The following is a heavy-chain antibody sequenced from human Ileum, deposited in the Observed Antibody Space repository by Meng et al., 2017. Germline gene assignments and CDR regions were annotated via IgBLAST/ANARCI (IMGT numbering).Heavy chain of an antibody. CDR2: ISHSGSA. V-gene: IGHV4-4*02. CDR1: SGSISSNTY. Sequence: QVPLQESGPGRGRPSGTLSLTCAVSSGSISSNTYWSWVRQPPGKGLEWIGQISHSGSAYYNPSLKSRVTMSVDKSKSQFSLMLTSVTAADTAIYYCARHGGYSQDFWGQGTLVTVSS. CDR3: ARHGGYSQDF. D-gene: IGHD4-23*01. J-gene: IGHJ4*02.